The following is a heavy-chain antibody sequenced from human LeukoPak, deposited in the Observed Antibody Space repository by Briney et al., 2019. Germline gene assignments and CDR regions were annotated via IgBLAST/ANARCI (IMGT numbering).Heavy chain of an antibody. CDR3: ARDRDSILRLGELSLLFDY. D-gene: IGHD3-16*02. J-gene: IGHJ4*02. Sequence: PGGSLRLSCAASGFTFSSYGMHWVRQAPGKGLEWVAAIWYDGSNKYYADSVKGRFTISRDNSKNTLYLQMNSLRAEDTAVYYCARDRDSILRLGELSLLFDYWGQGTLVTVSS. CDR2: IWYDGSNK. V-gene: IGHV3-33*01. CDR1: GFTFSSYG.